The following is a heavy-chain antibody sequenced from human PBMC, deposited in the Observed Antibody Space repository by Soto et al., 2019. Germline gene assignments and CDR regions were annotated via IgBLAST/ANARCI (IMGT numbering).Heavy chain of an antibody. CDR2: IDPSDSYT. CDR1: GYRFTSYW. D-gene: IGHD3-22*01. CDR3: ASGVDYYDSSGYPNWFDP. J-gene: IGHJ5*02. V-gene: IGHV5-10-1*01. Sequence: GESLKISCKGSGYRFTSYWISWVRQMPGKGLEWMGRIDPSDSYTNYSPSFQGHVTISADKSISTAYLQWSSLKASDTAMYYCASGVDYYDSSGYPNWFDPWGQGTLVTVSS.